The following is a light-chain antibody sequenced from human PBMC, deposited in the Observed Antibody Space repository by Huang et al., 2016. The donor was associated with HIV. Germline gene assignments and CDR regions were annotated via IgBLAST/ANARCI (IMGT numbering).Light chain of an antibody. CDR1: QSVSGS. V-gene: IGKV3-15*01. CDR2: GAS. J-gene: IGKJ3*01. Sequence: EIVLTQSPATLSVSTGERATLSCRASQSVSGSLAWYQQKPCQAPRLLIYGASNRATGVPARFSGSGSGTEFTLTISSLQSEDFAVYYCQQYNNFYTFGPGTRVDIK. CDR3: QQYNNFYT.